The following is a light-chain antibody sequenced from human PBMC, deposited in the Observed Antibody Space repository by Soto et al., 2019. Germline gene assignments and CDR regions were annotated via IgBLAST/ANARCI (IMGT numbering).Light chain of an antibody. CDR3: NSYTSSSTYV. V-gene: IGLV2-14*01. Sequence: QSALTQPASVSGSPGQSITISCTGTSSDVGGNKYVSWYQHHPGRAPKLMIYEVSNRPSGVSNRFSGSKSANTASLTSSGLQAEDEADDYCNSYTSSSTYVFGTGTKLTVL. J-gene: IGLJ1*01. CDR1: SSDVGGNKY. CDR2: EVS.